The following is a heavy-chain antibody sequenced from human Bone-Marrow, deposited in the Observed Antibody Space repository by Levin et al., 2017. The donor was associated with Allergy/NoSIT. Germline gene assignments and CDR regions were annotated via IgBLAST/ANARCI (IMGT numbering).Heavy chain of an antibody. V-gene: IGHV3-20*04. CDR2: INWNGGST. Sequence: GESLKISCAASGFTFDDYGMSWVRQAPGKGLEWVSGINWNGGSTGYADSVKGRFTISRDNAKNSLYLQMNSLRAEDTALYYCARAADGPRGNYDILTGYYRGAFDIWGQGTMVTVSS. CDR1: GFTFDDYG. J-gene: IGHJ3*02. D-gene: IGHD3-9*01. CDR3: ARAADGPRGNYDILTGYYRGAFDI.